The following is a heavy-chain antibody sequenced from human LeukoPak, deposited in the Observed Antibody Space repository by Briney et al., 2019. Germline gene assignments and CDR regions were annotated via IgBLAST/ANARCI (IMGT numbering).Heavy chain of an antibody. Sequence: SETLSLTCTVSGGSISSSSYYWGWIRQPPGKGLEWIGSIYYSGSTYYNPSLKSRVTISVDTSKKQFSRKLSSVTAADTAVYYCARHVGFITMVRGVINNNWFDPWGQGTLVTVSS. CDR1: GGSISSSSYY. CDR2: IYYSGST. CDR3: ARHVGFITMVRGVINNNWFDP. D-gene: IGHD3-10*01. J-gene: IGHJ5*02. V-gene: IGHV4-39*01.